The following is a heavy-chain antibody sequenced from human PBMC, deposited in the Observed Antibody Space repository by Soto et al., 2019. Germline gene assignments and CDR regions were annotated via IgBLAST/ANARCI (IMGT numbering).Heavy chain of an antibody. D-gene: IGHD6-19*01. CDR1: GFTFSSFA. J-gene: IGHJ4*02. Sequence: EVHLLESGGGLVQPGGSLRLSCAASGFTFSSFAMSWVRQAPGKGLEWVSAIGSRGDSTYYADSVKGRFTISRDNSKNKLYLQMNSLRAEDTAVYYCAKDLIYGYNSGRPFDSWGQGTLVTVSS. V-gene: IGHV3-23*01. CDR2: IGSRGDST. CDR3: AKDLIYGYNSGRPFDS.